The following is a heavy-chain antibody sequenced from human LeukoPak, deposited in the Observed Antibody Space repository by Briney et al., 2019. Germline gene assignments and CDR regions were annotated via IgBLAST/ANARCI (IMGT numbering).Heavy chain of an antibody. J-gene: IGHJ5*02. Sequence: PGGSLRLSCAASGFTFSSYGMHWVRQAPGKGLEWVAFIRYDGSNKYYADSVKGRFTISRDNSKNTLYLQMNSLRAEDTAVYYCAKNQKYQLPGPNWFDPWGQGTLVTVSS. CDR2: IRYDGSNK. CDR3: AKNQKYQLPGPNWFDP. D-gene: IGHD2-2*01. CDR1: GFTFSSYG. V-gene: IGHV3-30*02.